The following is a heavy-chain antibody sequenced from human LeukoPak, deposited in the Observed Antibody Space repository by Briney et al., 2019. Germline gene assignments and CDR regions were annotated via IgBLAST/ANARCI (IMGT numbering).Heavy chain of an antibody. D-gene: IGHD3-22*01. CDR1: GGSISSGGHY. Sequence: SETLSLTCIVSGGSISSGGHYWSWIRQHPGKGLEWIGYIYYSGSTYYNPSLKSRVTISVDTSKNQFSLELSSVTAADSAVYYCARADSSGYYYDYWGQGTLVTVSS. V-gene: IGHV4-31*03. CDR3: ARADSSGYYYDY. CDR2: IYYSGST. J-gene: IGHJ4*02.